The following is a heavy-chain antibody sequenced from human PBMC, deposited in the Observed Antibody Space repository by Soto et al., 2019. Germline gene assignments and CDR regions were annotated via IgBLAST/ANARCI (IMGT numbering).Heavy chain of an antibody. Sequence: EVQLVESGRGLVKPGGSLRLSCAASGFTFVNAWMSWVRQAPGKGLEWVGHIKSKSDGGTTDFGAPVEGRFTISRDDSNSAVYLQMNSLQTEDTAVYYCITRDADNPRRYFDLWGGGTLVTVSS. V-gene: IGHV3-15*01. CDR2: IKSKSDGGTT. D-gene: IGHD2-2*01. CDR1: GFTFVNAW. J-gene: IGHJ2*01. CDR3: ITRDADNPRRYFDL.